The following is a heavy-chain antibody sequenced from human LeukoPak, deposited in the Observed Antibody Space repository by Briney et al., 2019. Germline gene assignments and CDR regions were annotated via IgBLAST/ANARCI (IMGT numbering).Heavy chain of an antibody. CDR2: INPTGDYT. Sequence: ASVKVSCKTSGDTFTRNWMHWIRQGPGQGLEWMGVINPTGDYTMYAQKSQGRVIVTRDMSSNTDYMELGSLRSDDTAVYYCARDHSIDDKSWWLDPWGQGTLVTVSS. CDR3: ARDHSIDDKSWWLDP. V-gene: IGHV1-46*01. CDR1: GDTFTRNW. J-gene: IGHJ5*02. D-gene: IGHD1-1*01.